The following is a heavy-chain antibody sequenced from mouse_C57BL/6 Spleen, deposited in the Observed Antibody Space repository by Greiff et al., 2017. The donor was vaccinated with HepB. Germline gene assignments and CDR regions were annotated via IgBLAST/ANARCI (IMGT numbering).Heavy chain of an antibody. V-gene: IGHV5-6*01. CDR2: ISSGGSYT. CDR1: GFTFSSYG. Sequence: EVMLVESGGDLVKPGGSLKLSCAASGFTFSSYGMSWVRQTPDKRLEWVATISSGGSYTYYPDSVKGRFTISRDNAKNTLYLQMSSLKSEDTAMYYCARQRDYGSFFDYWGQGTTLTVSS. J-gene: IGHJ2*01. D-gene: IGHD1-1*01. CDR3: ARQRDYGSFFDY.